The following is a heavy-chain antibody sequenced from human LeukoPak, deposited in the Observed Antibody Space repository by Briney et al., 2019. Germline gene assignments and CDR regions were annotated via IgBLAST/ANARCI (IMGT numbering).Heavy chain of an antibody. V-gene: IGHV4-39*07. CDR2: IYYSGST. Sequence: PSETLSLTCTVSGGSISSSSYYWGWIRQPPGKGLEWIGSIYYSGSTYYNPSLKSRVTISVDTSKNQFSLKLSSVTAADTAVYYCARDSTKPYYYDSSGYFYWGQGTLVTVSS. CDR1: GGSISSSSYY. J-gene: IGHJ4*02. D-gene: IGHD3-22*01. CDR3: ARDSTKPYYYDSSGYFY.